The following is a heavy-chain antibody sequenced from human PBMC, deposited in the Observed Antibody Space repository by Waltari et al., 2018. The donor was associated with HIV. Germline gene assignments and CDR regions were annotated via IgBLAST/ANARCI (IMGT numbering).Heavy chain of an antibody. D-gene: IGHD1-1*01. CDR3: AKDWTPIGLWHFDL. CDR2: IGTNGDT. Sequence: EVQLVESGGGLVQPGGSLRLSWAASGVTFRSNDMHWVRQVIGKGLEWVSGIGTNGDTYYADSVKGRFTISRENGKNSLYLQMNSLRVEDTAVYYCAKDWTPIGLWHFDLWGRGTLVTVSS. CDR1: GVTFRSND. V-gene: IGHV3-13*01. J-gene: IGHJ2*01.